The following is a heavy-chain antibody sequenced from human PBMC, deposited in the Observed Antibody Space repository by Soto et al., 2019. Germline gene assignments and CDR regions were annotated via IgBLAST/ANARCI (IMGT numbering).Heavy chain of an antibody. CDR1: GFTFSNAW. J-gene: IGHJ5*02. V-gene: IGHV3-15*07. Sequence: GGSLRLSCAASGFTFSNAWMNWVRQAPGKGLEWVGRIKSKTDGGTTDYAAPVKGRFTISRDDSKNTLYLQMNSLKTEDTAVYYWRYGSGSPRQGFDPWGQGTLVTVSS. D-gene: IGHD3-10*01. CDR3: RYGSGSPRQGFDP. CDR2: IKSKTDGGTT.